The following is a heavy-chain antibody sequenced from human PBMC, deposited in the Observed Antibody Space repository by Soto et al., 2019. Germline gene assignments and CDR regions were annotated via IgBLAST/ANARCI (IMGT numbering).Heavy chain of an antibody. J-gene: IGHJ4*02. V-gene: IGHV3-23*01. CDR1: GFIFSNYD. CDR2: ISGSGGST. Sequence: PGGSLRLSCAASGFIFSNYDMSWVRQAPGKGLEWVSAISGSGGSTYYADSVKGRFTISRDNSKNTLYLQMNSLRAEDTAVYYCAKGGYSSGWYSVRVYYFDYWGQGTLVTVSS. D-gene: IGHD6-19*01. CDR3: AKGGYSSGWYSVRVYYFDY.